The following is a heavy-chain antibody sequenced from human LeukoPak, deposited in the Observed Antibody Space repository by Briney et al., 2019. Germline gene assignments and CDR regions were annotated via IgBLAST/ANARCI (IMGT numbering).Heavy chain of an antibody. CDR1: GGSISTYY. J-gene: IGHJ4*02. CDR3: AREGMAIGFARFPIFNY. D-gene: IGHD3-3*01. CDR2: VYYSGST. Sequence: SETLSLTCTVSGGSISTYYSSWIRQPPGKGLEWLGNVYYSGSTNYNPSLKSRVTISVDTSNNQFSLMLSSVTAADTAVYYCAREGMAIGFARFPIFNYWGQGTLVTVSS. V-gene: IGHV4-59*01.